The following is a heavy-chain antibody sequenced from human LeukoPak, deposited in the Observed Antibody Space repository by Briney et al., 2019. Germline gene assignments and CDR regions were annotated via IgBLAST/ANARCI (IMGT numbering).Heavy chain of an antibody. D-gene: IGHD6-13*01. J-gene: IGHJ4*01. V-gene: IGHV3-30*18. CDR3: AKLRGVAAAGTGYFDL. Sequence: PGRSLRLSCAPSGFTFSNYGMHWVRQAPGKGVEWVAVISYDGSNKYYPDSVKGRFTISRDNSKNTLYLQMNSLRGEDTAVYYCAKLRGVAAAGTGYFDLWGQGTLVTVSS. CDR2: ISYDGSNK. CDR1: GFTFSNYG.